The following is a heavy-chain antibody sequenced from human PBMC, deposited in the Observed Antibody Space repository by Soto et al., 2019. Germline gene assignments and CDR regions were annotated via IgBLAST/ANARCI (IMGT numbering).Heavy chain of an antibody. CDR1: GGSISSGGYY. Sequence: PSETLSLTCTVSGGSISSGGYYWSWIRQHPGKGLEWIGYIYYSGSTYYNPSLKSRVTISVDTSKNQFSLKLSSVTAADTAVYYCARVLRVSTMRNNWFDPWGQGTLVTVSS. CDR3: ARVLRVSTMRNNWFDP. D-gene: IGHD3-22*01. CDR2: IYYSGST. V-gene: IGHV4-31*03. J-gene: IGHJ5*02.